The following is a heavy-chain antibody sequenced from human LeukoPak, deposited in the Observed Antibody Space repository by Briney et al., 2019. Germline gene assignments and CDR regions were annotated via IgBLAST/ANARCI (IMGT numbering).Heavy chain of an antibody. Sequence: SSENLSLTGAVYGGSFSGYYWSWIRQPPGKGLEWIGEINPSVSTNYNPSLKSRVTISVNTSKNQFSLKLSSVTAADTAVYYCARGGWGDAFDIWGQGTMVTVSS. J-gene: IGHJ3*02. D-gene: IGHD6-19*01. V-gene: IGHV4-34*01. CDR1: GGSFSGYY. CDR3: ARGGWGDAFDI. CDR2: INPSVST.